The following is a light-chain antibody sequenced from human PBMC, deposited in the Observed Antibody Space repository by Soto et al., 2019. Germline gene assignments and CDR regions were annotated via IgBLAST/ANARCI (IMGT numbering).Light chain of an antibody. CDR3: NSYTNSSAVI. Sequence: QSVLTQPASVSVSPGQSITISCAGTRDDIGAYDYVSWYQQHPGNAPQLLVYEVTNRPSGVSDRFSGSKSGNTASLTISGLQAEDEADYYCNSYTNSSAVIFARGPKVTVL. CDR1: RDDIGAYDY. V-gene: IGLV2-14*01. CDR2: EVT. J-gene: IGLJ6*01.